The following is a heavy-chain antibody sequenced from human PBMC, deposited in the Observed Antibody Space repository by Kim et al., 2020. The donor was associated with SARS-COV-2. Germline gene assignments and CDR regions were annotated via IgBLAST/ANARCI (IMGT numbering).Heavy chain of an antibody. CDR2: IYYSGST. D-gene: IGHD3-10*01. CDR1: GGSISSGGYY. Sequence: SETLSLTCTVSGGSISSGGYYWSWIRQHPGKGLEWIGYIYYSGSTYYNPSLKSRVTISVDTSKNQFSLKLSSVTAADTAVYYCASGILELWFGESQWPPPXXXWGQGTLVTVSS. V-gene: IGHV4-31*03. CDR3: ASGILELWFGESQWPPPXXX. J-gene: IGHJ4*02.